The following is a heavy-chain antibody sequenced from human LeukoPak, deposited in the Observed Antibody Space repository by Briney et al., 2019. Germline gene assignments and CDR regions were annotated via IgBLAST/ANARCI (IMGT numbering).Heavy chain of an antibody. J-gene: IGHJ4*02. V-gene: IGHV4-39*07. CDR2: IYYSGST. D-gene: IGHD6-19*01. CDR1: GGSISSSSYY. Sequence: SETLSLTCTVSGGSISSSSYYWGWIRQPPGKGLEWIGSIYYSGSTYYNPSLKSRVTISVDTSKNQFSLKLSSVTAADTAVYYCAKDWGWYGGSVDYWGQGTLVTVSS. CDR3: AKDWGWYGGSVDY.